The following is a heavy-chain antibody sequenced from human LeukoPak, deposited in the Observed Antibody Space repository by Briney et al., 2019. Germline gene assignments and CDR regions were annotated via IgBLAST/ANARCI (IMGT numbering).Heavy chain of an antibody. J-gene: IGHJ6*02. CDR3: ARIQLPYYYYGMDV. CDR1: GGSFSGYY. V-gene: IGHV4-34*01. Sequence: SETLSLTCAVYGGSFSGYYWSWIRQPPGKGLEWIGEINHSGSTNYNPSLKGRVTISVDTSKNQFSLKLSSVTAADTAVYYCARIQLPYYYYGMDVWGQGTTVTVSS. D-gene: IGHD2-2*01. CDR2: INHSGST.